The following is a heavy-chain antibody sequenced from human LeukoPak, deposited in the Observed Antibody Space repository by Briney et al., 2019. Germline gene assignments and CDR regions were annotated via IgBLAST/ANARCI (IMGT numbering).Heavy chain of an antibody. CDR1: VYTFTDYY. J-gene: IGHJ4*02. CDR3: ARVMPLEGSGSDTLDY. V-gene: IGHV1-2*02. D-gene: IGHD3-10*01. CDR2: INPHSGGT. Sequence: ASVKVSCKPSVYTFTDYYMHWVRQAPGQGLEWMGWINPHSGGTKYAQKFQGRVTMSRDTSISTAYMELSRLRSDDTAVYYCARVMPLEGSGSDTLDYWGQGTLVTVSS.